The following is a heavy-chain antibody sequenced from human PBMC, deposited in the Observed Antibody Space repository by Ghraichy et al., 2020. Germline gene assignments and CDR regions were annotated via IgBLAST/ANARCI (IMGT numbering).Heavy chain of an antibody. CDR2: INHSGST. CDR3: AKGEGYCSSTSCYAGWFDP. Sequence: SETLSLTCAVYGGSFSGYYWSWIRQPPGKGLEWIGEINHSGSTNYNPSLKSRVTISVDTSKNQFSLKLSSVTAADTAWYYCAKGEGYCSSTSCYAGWFDPWGQGTLVTVSS. CDR1: GGSFSGYY. V-gene: IGHV4-34*01. J-gene: IGHJ5*02. D-gene: IGHD2-2*01.